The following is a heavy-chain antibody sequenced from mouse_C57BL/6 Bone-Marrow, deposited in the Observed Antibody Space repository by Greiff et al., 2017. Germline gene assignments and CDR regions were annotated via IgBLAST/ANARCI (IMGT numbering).Heavy chain of an antibody. CDR2: IHPNSGST. V-gene: IGHV1-64*01. D-gene: IGHD1-1*01. J-gene: IGHJ3*01. Sequence: QVQLQQPGAELVKPGASVKLSCKASGYTFTSYWMHWVKQRPGQGLEWIGMIHPNSGSTNYNEKFKSKATLTVDKSSSTAYMQLSSLTSEDSAVYYCARLDDGSSCAWFAYWGQGTLVTVSA. CDR1: GYTFTSYW. CDR3: ARLDDGSSCAWFAY.